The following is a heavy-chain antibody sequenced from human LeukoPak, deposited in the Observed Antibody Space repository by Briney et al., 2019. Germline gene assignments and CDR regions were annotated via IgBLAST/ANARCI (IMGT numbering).Heavy chain of an antibody. V-gene: IGHV3-74*01. CDR3: VRKFATGD. CDR1: GFTFSSHL. D-gene: IGHD1-14*01. Sequence: GGSLRLSCAASGFTFSSHLMHWVRQAQGTGLVWVSSVKSDGTARNYADSVKGRFTISRDNAKNTLYLQMNSLRVEDTDVYYCVRKFATGDWGQGTLVTVSS. CDR2: VKSDGTAR. J-gene: IGHJ4*02.